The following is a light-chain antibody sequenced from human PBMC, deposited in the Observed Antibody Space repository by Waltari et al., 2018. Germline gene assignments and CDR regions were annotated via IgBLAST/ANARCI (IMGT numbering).Light chain of an antibody. V-gene: IGKV1-5*03. CDR2: KAS. CDR3: QQYHRYPVT. J-gene: IGKJ4*01. Sequence: DIQMTQSPSALSASVGDSVTITCRASQDIKTWLAGYQQKPGKGPNLLIYKASSLESGVPSRFSGSASGTEFTLTISSLQPDDFATYFCQQYHRYPVTFGGGTKVDIK. CDR1: QDIKTW.